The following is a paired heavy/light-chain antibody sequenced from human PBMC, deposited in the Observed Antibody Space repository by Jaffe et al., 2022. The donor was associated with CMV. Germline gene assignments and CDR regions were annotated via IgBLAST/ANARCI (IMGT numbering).Light chain of an antibody. J-gene: IGKJ4*01. CDR1: QDITNY. CDR2: DAS. Sequence: DIQMTQSPSSLSASVGDRVTITCQASQDITNYLNWIQQKPGKAPKLLVYDASNLATGVPSRFSGSASGTEFTFTISSLQPEDIATYYCQQYHSLSALTFGGGTNVEIK. CDR3: QQYHSLSALT. V-gene: IGKV1-33*01.
Heavy chain of an antibody. CDR1: GFIFSSYS. V-gene: IGHV3-21*01. CDR3: ARDLRRDGYNLPTSDSYYGMDV. CDR2: ISSSSSYI. Sequence: EVQLVESGGGLVKPGGSLRLSCAASGFIFSSYSMNWVRQAPGKGLEWVSSISSSSSYIYYAESVRGRFTISRDNAKNSLYLQMNSLRAEDTAVYYCARDLRRDGYNLPTSDSYYGMDVWGQGTTVTVSS. D-gene: IGHD5-12*01. J-gene: IGHJ6*02.